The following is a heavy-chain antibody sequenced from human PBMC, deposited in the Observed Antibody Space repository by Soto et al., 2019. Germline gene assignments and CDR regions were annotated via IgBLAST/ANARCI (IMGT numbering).Heavy chain of an antibody. CDR1: GFTFSNYA. V-gene: IGHV3-23*01. D-gene: IGHD4-17*01. J-gene: IGHJ2*01. Sequence: EVQLLESGGGLVQPGGSLRLSCAASGFTFSNYAMSWVRQASGKGLEWVSAISGSGGSTYNADYVKGRFTISRNNSKNTMNLQMNSLRAEDTAVYYCAKESSNGLYWHFDLSGGGTLVTVSS. CDR2: ISGSGGST. CDR3: AKESSNGLYWHFDL.